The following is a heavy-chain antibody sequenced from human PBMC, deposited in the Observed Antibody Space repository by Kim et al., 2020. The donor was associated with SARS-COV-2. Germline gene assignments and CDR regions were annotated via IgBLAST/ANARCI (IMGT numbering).Heavy chain of an antibody. V-gene: IGHV4-31*03. CDR2: IHKSGST. Sequence: SETLSLTCTVSGGSISSGAYYWTWLRQYPGKGLEWIGYIHKSGSTYYNPSLKSRVSISVDTSRNQFSLTPSSATAADTALYYCARDQYTTSFLYYGIDV. CDR1: GGSISSGAYY. J-gene: IGHJ6*01. D-gene: IGHD2-2*02. CDR3: ARDQYTTSFLYYGIDV.